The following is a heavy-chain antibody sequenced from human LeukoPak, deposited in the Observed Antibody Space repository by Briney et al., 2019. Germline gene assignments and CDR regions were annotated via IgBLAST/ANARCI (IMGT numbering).Heavy chain of an antibody. Sequence: SETLSLTCAVYGGSFSGYYWSWIRQPPGKGLEWIGEINHSGSTNYNPSLKSRVTISVDTSKNQFSLKLSSVTAADTAVYYCARGQGLLILGGQGTLVTVSP. CDR1: GGSFSGYY. CDR2: INHSGST. CDR3: ARGQGLLIL. D-gene: IGHD6-25*01. V-gene: IGHV4-34*01. J-gene: IGHJ4*02.